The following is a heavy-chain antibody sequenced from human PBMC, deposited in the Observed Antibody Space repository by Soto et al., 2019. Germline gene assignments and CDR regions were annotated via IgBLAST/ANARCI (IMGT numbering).Heavy chain of an antibody. J-gene: IGHJ6*03. V-gene: IGHV1-18*01. CDR2: ISAYNGNT. Sequence: ASVKVSCKASGYTFTSYGISWVRQAPGQGLEWMGWISAYNGNTNYAQKLQGRVTMTTDTSTSTAYMELRSLRSDDTAVYYCARDGSLLRYFDWLSGNYYYYYMDVWGKGTTVTVSS. CDR1: GYTFTSYG. CDR3: ARDGSLLRYFDWLSGNYYYYYMDV. D-gene: IGHD3-9*01.